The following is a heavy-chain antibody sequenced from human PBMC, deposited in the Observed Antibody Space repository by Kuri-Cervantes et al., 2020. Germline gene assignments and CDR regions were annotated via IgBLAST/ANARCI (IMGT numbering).Heavy chain of an antibody. CDR3: ARGVAGAGTMWLVY. V-gene: IGHV1-69*13. CDR1: GGTFSSYV. CDR2: IIPIFGTA. J-gene: IGHJ4*02. D-gene: IGHD6-19*01. Sequence: AVKVSYKASGGTFSSYVISWVRQAPGQGLEWMGGIIPIFGTANYAQKFQGRVTITADESTSTAYMELNSLRSEDTAVYYCARGVAGAGTMWLVYWGQGTLVTVSS.